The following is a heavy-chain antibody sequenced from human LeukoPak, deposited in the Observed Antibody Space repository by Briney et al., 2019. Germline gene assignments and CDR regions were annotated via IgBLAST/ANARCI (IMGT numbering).Heavy chain of an antibody. CDR2: ISGSSNYT. V-gene: IGHV3-11*03. D-gene: IGHD1-26*01. CDR3: AKRVGATHFDY. CDR1: GFTFSDFY. Sequence: PGGSLRLSCAASGFTFSDFYMNWIRQAPGKGLEWVSYISGSSNYTSYTDSVKGRFTISRDNAKKSLYLQMNSLRAEDTTVYYCAKRVGATHFDYWGQGSLVTVSS. J-gene: IGHJ4*02.